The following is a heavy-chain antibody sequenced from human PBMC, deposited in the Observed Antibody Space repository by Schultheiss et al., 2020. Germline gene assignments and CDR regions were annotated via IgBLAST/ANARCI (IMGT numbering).Heavy chain of an antibody. CDR2: INSNGGTT. D-gene: IGHD3-22*01. V-gene: IGHV3-23*01. J-gene: IGHJ1*01. CDR1: GFTFSSYA. Sequence: GGSLRLSCAASGFTFSSYAMNWVRQAPGKGLEWVSTINSNGGTTYSADSVKGRFTISRDNSKNTLYLQMNSLRAEDTAVYYCARVHRAVQHYYDSSGYFQHWGQGTLVTVSS. CDR3: ARVHRAVQHYYDSSGYFQH.